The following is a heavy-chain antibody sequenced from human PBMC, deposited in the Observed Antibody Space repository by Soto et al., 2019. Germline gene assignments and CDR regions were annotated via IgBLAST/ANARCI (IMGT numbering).Heavy chain of an antibody. CDR3: ARQSYFDVAGYYLGWFDP. J-gene: IGHJ5*02. V-gene: IGHV4-39*01. CDR1: GASMTSSIYY. CDR2: LNYGGST. Sequence: QPHLQPSGTGLVNPSETLSLTCSVSGASMTSSIYYWAWIRQAPGKGLECIGSLNYGGSTYHSPFIVGRVTMSVDTSKKEFSLNVISVTAADTAIYYCARQSYFDVAGYYLGWFDPWGQGTLVTVSS. D-gene: IGHD3-22*01.